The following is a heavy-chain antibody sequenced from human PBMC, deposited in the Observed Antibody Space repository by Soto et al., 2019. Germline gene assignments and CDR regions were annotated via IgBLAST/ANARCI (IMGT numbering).Heavy chain of an antibody. Sequence: QVQLVQSGAEVKKSGSSVKVSCKAYGGTFSSYAFNWVRQAPGQGLEWMGGIIPMFRTANYAQKFQGRVTITADESRRTAYMELSSLRSEDTAVYYCATDGSSSGGVGWFDPWGQGTLVTVSS. V-gene: IGHV1-69*01. CDR1: GGTFSSYA. CDR3: ATDGSSSGGVGWFDP. CDR2: IIPMFRTA. J-gene: IGHJ5*02. D-gene: IGHD6-6*01.